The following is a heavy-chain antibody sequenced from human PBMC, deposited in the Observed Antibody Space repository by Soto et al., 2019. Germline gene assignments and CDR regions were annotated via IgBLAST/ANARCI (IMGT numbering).Heavy chain of an antibody. CDR1: GGSISSSSYY. CDR3: ARRRVVYYDILTGYYSSPDY. CDR2: IYYSGST. D-gene: IGHD3-9*01. V-gene: IGHV4-39*01. J-gene: IGHJ4*02. Sequence: QLQLQESGPGLVKPSETLSLTCTVSGGSISSSSYYWGWIRQPPGKGLEWIGSIYYSGSTYYNPSLKSRVTISVDTSKNQFSLKLSSVTAADTAVYYCARRRVVYYDILTGYYSSPDYWGQGTLVTVSS.